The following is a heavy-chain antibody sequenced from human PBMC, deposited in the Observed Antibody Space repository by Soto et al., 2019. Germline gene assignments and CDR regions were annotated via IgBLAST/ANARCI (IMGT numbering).Heavy chain of an antibody. J-gene: IGHJ6*02. Sequence: QVPLQESDPGLVQPSGTLSLTCAVSGGSISSSHWWSWVRQPPGKGLEWIGEIYHSGSTSYNPSLKSRVTISVDKSTNHFSLTLRSVTAADTAVYFCARTVIILRGAMDVWGQGTTVTVSS. V-gene: IGHV4-4*02. CDR3: ARTVIILRGAMDV. CDR1: GGSISSSHW. CDR2: IYHSGST. D-gene: IGHD3-3*01.